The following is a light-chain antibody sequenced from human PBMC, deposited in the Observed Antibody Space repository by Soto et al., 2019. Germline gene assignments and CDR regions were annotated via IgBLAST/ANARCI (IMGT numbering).Light chain of an antibody. V-gene: IGKV1-6*02. CDR1: QDIRAA. Sequence: AIQMTQSPSSLSAAVGDRCTITCRAIQDIRAALGSDQQKRGKATNLLIYDASSLHTGDPSRFSGSGSGSYFTLAISGLQPDDFATYYCLQDCNYPRTFGRGTKVEVK. CDR2: DAS. CDR3: LQDCNYPRT. J-gene: IGKJ1*01.